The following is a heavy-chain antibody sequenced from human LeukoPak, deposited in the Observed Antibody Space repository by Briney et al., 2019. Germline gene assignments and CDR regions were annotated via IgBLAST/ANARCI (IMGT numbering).Heavy chain of an antibody. J-gene: IGHJ4*02. CDR3: AKNYDFLTGYAN. CDR2: ISVYNGNT. D-gene: IGHD3-9*01. CDR1: GYTFTAYV. V-gene: IGHV1-18*01. Sequence: GASGKVSAKPLGYTFTAYVTSWGGRALGQGLGWMGWISVYNGNTNYAQKLQGRVTMTTDTSTSTAYMELRSLRSDDTAVYYCAKNYDFLTGYANWGQGTLVTVSS.